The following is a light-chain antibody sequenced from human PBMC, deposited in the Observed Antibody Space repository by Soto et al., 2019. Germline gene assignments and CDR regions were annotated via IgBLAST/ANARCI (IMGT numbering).Light chain of an antibody. CDR1: SSNIGSNT. Sequence: QSVLTQPPSASGTPGQRVTISCSGSSSNIGSNTVNWYQQLPGTAPKLLIYSNDQRPSGVPDRFSGSKSGTSASLAISGLQSEDEADCYCAAWDGSLNGYVFGTGTKLTVL. V-gene: IGLV1-44*01. CDR2: SND. CDR3: AAWDGSLNGYV. J-gene: IGLJ1*01.